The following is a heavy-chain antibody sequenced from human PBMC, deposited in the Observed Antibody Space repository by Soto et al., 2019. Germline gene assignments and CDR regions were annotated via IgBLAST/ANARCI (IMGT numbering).Heavy chain of an antibody. J-gene: IGHJ5*01. V-gene: IGHV4-59*01. Sequence: SETLSLTCTVSGGSISTYYWSWIRQPPGKGLEWIGYIYYSGITNYNPSLKSRVTISVDTSKSQFSLKLSSVTAADTAVYYCAKGTTTEKVDSWGHGILVTVS. CDR3: AKGTTTEKVDS. CDR2: IYYSGIT. D-gene: IGHD1-1*01. CDR1: GGSISTYY.